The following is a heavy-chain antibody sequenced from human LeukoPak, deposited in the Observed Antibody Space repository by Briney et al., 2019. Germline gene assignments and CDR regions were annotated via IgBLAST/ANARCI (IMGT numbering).Heavy chain of an antibody. CDR2: ISYDGSNK. V-gene: IGHV3-30*04. Sequence: GGSLRLSCTVSGFTFSSYAMRWVRQAPGKGLEWVALISYDGSNKYYADSVKGQFTISRDNSKNTLYLQMNSLRAEDTAVYYCARDSPWFEYWGQGTLVTVSS. CDR1: GFTFSSYA. CDR3: ARDSPWFEY. J-gene: IGHJ4*02.